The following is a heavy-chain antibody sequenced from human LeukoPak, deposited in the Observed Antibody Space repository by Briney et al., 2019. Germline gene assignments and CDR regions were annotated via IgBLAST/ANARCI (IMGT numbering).Heavy chain of an antibody. D-gene: IGHD2-21*01. CDR3: ARLDCISDTCYNY. J-gene: IGHJ4*02. V-gene: IGHV4-59*08. CDR1: GDSISTDY. CDR2: INYSGSS. Sequence: PSETLSLTCIVSGDSISTDYWSWIRQSQGKVLEWIGYINYSGSSEYNPSLKSRITISVDRSKNQVSLKMRSVTAADTAVYYCARLDCISDTCYNYWALGALVTVSS.